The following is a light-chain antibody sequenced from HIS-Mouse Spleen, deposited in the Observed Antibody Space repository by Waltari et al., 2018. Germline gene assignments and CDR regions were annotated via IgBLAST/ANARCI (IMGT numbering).Light chain of an antibody. CDR2: DVS. J-gene: IGLJ2*01. Sequence: QSALTQPRSVSGSPGQSVTISCTGTSSDVVGYNYVSWYQQPPGKAPKLMIYDVSKRPSVVPDRFSGSKSGNTASLTISGLQAEDEADYYCCSYAGSYTLVFGGGTKLTVL. V-gene: IGLV2-11*01. CDR3: CSYAGSYTLV. CDR1: SSDVVGYNY.